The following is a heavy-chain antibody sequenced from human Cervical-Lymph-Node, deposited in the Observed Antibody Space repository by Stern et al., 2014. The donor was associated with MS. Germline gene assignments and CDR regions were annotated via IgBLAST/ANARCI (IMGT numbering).Heavy chain of an antibody. CDR2: IYYSGST. V-gene: IGHV4-31*03. Sequence: QVQLQESGPGLVKPSQTLSLTCTVSGGSISSGGYYWSWIRQHPWKGLEWIGYIYYSGSTYYNPSLKSRVTISVDTSKNQFSLKLSSVTAADTAVYYCARGPLSYGYRWFDPWGQGTLVTVSS. J-gene: IGHJ5*02. CDR3: ARGPLSYGYRWFDP. CDR1: GGSISSGGYY. D-gene: IGHD5-18*01.